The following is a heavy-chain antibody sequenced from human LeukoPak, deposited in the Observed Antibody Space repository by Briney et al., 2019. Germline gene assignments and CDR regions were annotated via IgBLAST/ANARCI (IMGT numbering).Heavy chain of an antibody. D-gene: IGHD6-6*01. CDR2: IYYSGST. CDR1: GGSISSYY. CDR3: ARGLIAAREYYFDS. Sequence: SETLSLTCTVSGGSISSYYWSRIRQPPGKGLEWIGYIYYSGSTNYNPSLKSRVTISVDTSKNQFSLKLSSVTAADTAVYYCARGLIAAREYYFDSWGQGTLVTVSS. V-gene: IGHV4-59*01. J-gene: IGHJ4*02.